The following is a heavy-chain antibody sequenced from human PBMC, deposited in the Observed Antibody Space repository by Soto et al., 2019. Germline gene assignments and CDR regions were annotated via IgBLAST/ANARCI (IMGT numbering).Heavy chain of an antibody. CDR1: GFSLSTSGVA. D-gene: IGHD2-21*02. Sequence: QITLKESGPTLVRPTQTLTLTCTFSGFSLSTSGVAVGWIRQPPGKALEWLALIYWDDDKRYSPSLKSRLTITKDTSKKQVVLTMTNMDPVDTATYYCAHSRCGGDCLQSYSSHYYYGMDVWGQGTTVTDSS. J-gene: IGHJ6*02. CDR2: IYWDDDK. CDR3: AHSRCGGDCLQSYSSHYYYGMDV. V-gene: IGHV2-5*02.